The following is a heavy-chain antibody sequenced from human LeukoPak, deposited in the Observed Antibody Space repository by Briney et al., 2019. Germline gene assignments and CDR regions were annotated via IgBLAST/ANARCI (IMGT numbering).Heavy chain of an antibody. D-gene: IGHD2-2*01. Sequence: GASVKVSCKASGYTFTSYYMHWVRQAPGQGLEWMGWISAYNGNTNYAQKLQGRVTMTTDTSTSTACMELRSLRSDDTAVYYCARAFITSQRLFDPWGQGTLVTVSS. V-gene: IGHV1-18*04. CDR1: GYTFTSYY. J-gene: IGHJ5*02. CDR2: ISAYNGNT. CDR3: ARAFITSQRLFDP.